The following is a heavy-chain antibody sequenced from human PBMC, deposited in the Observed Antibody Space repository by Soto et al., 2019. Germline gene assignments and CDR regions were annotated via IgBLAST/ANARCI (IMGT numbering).Heavy chain of an antibody. J-gene: IGHJ4*02. V-gene: IGHV1-69*04. D-gene: IGHD3-22*01. CDR3: ARDRGGPTYYYDSSGYYPDDY. CDR1: GGTFSSYT. CDR2: IIPILGIA. Sequence: ASVKVSCKASGGTFSSYTISWVRQAPGQGLEWMGRIIPILGIANYAQKFQGRVTITADKSTSTAYMELSSLRSEDTAVYYCARDRGGPTYYYDSSGYYPDDYWGQGTLVTVSS.